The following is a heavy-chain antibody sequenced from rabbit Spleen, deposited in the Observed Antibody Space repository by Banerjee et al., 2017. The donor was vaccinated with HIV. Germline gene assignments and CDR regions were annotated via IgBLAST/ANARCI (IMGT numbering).Heavy chain of an antibody. CDR1: GVSFSISSY. CDR3: ARGSATMTMVITGFYFNL. D-gene: IGHD2-1*01. Sequence: QSLEESGGDLVKPGASLTLTCTASGVSFSISSYMCWVRQAPGKGLEWIACIDAGSSGDTYYASWAKGRFTISKTSSTTVTLQMTSLTAADTATYFCARGSATMTMVITGFYFNLWGQGTLVTVS. CDR2: IDAGSSGDT. J-gene: IGHJ4*01. V-gene: IGHV1S40*01.